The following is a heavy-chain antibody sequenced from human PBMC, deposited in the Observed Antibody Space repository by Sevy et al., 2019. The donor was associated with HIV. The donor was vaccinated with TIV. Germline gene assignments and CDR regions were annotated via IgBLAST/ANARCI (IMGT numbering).Heavy chain of an antibody. CDR3: AIDKGESSSSFLGELSY. J-gene: IGHJ1*01. CDR2: ISSDGRNK. CDR1: GYTFSRYA. D-gene: IGHD3-16*02. Sequence: GGSLRLSCAASGYTFSRYAMNWVRQAPGKGLEWVAVISSDGRNKYYADSVKARFTISRDNSKNTLYLQMNSLRSEDTALYYCAIDKGESSSSFLGELSYWSQGTLVTVSS. V-gene: IGHV3-30*04.